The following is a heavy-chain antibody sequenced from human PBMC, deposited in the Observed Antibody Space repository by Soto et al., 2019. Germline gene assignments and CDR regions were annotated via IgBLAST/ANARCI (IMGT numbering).Heavy chain of an antibody. D-gene: IGHD1-1*01. Sequence: EVQLVESGGGLVQPGDSLKLSCAASGVTLSDSAVHWVRQASGKGLEWVGRIRSKANSYATAYGASVKGRFTISRHDSKNTASLQMNSLKTEDTALYYCTTRGDAYNADFDYWGQGTLVTVSS. V-gene: IGHV3-73*01. CDR1: GVTLSDSA. CDR3: TTRGDAYNADFDY. CDR2: IRSKANSYAT. J-gene: IGHJ4*02.